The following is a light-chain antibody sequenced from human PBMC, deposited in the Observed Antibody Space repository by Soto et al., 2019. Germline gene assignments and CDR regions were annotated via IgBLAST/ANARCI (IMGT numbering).Light chain of an antibody. CDR3: QHYNTYLWT. CDR2: KAS. J-gene: IGKJ1*01. V-gene: IGKV1-5*03. CDR1: QSISIW. Sequence: DIRMTQSPSTLSASVGDRVTIPCRASQSISIWLAWYQQKPGKAPKLLIYKASILQTGVPSRFSGSGSGTEFTLTISSLQPDDFATYYCQHYNTYLWTFGQGTKVEMK.